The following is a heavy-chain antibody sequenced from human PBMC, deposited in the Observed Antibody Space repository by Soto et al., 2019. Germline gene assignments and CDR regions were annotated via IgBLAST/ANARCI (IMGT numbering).Heavy chain of an antibody. CDR1: GFTFSSYG. CDR3: ARDTHRGATNIMLLFDY. Sequence: GGSLRLSCAASGFTFSSYGMHWVRQAPGKGLEWVAVIWYDGSNKYYADSVKGRFTISRDNSKNTLYLQMNSLRAEDTAVYYCARDTHRGATNIMLLFDYWGQGTLVTVSS. V-gene: IGHV3-33*01. CDR2: IWYDGSNK. J-gene: IGHJ4*02. D-gene: IGHD3-10*01.